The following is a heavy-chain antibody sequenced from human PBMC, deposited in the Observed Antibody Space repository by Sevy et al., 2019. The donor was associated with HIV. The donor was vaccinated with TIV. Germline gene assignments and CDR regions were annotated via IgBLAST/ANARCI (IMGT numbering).Heavy chain of an antibody. J-gene: IGHJ4*02. CDR2: IWFDGSNK. D-gene: IGHD3-16*01. CDR1: GFTFSNYG. CDR3: AKGMLITQYYFDY. Sequence: VGSLRLSCAASGFTFSNYGMHWVRQAPGRGLEWVAVIWFDGSNKLYADSVKGRFTISRDNSKNTVELQLNSLRAEDTAVYYCAKGMLITQYYFDYWGQGTLVTVSS. V-gene: IGHV3-33*06.